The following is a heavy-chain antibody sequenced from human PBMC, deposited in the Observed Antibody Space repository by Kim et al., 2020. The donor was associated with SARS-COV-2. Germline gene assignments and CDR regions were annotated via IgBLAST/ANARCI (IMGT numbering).Heavy chain of an antibody. D-gene: IGHD3-3*01. CDR3: AEDHTLRSPRGYFDY. Sequence: QKFQGRVTMTRDTSTSTVYMGLSSLRSEDTAVYYCAEDHTLRSPRGYFDYWGQGTLVTVSS. J-gene: IGHJ4*02. V-gene: IGHV1-46*01.